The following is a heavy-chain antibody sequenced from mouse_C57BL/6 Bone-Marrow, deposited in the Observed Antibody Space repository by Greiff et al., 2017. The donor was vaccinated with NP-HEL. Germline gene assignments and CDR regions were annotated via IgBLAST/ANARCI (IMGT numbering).Heavy chain of an antibody. CDR3: ASPIYYYGSRGYFDY. CDR2: IYPGDGDT. Sequence: QVQLQQSGAELVKPGASVKISCKASGYAFSSYWMNWVKQRPGKGLEWIGQIYPGDGDTNYNGKFKGKATLTADKSSSTAYMQLSSLTSADSAVYFCASPIYYYGSRGYFDYWGQGTTLTVSS. V-gene: IGHV1-80*01. CDR1: GYAFSSYW. J-gene: IGHJ2*01. D-gene: IGHD1-1*01.